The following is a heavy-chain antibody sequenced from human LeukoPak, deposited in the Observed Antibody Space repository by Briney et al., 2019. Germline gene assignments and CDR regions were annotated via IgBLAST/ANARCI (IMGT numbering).Heavy chain of an antibody. CDR2: VFSVGRT. J-gene: IGHJ4*02. CDR3: ASADGYKIDN. CDR1: GDSISGSSYY. D-gene: IGHD5-24*01. V-gene: IGHV4-39*01. Sequence: PSETLSLTCTVSGDSISGSSYYWGWIRQPPGKGLEWIGIVFSVGRTSYTPSIKGRVSISVNTSNNQFSLKVSSVTAADTAVYYCASADGYKIDNWGQGTLVTVSS.